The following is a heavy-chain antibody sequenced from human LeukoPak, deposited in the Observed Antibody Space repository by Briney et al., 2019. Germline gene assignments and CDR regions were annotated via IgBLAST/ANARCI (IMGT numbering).Heavy chain of an antibody. Sequence: SETLSLTCTVSGGSISSYYWSWIRQPPGKGLEWIGSIYYSGSTYYNPSLKSRVTISVDTSKNQFSLRLSSVTAADTAVYYCARDREVGATGYYFDYWGQGTLVTVSS. CDR1: GGSISSYY. J-gene: IGHJ4*02. D-gene: IGHD1-26*01. V-gene: IGHV4-59*12. CDR2: IYYSGST. CDR3: ARDREVGATGYYFDY.